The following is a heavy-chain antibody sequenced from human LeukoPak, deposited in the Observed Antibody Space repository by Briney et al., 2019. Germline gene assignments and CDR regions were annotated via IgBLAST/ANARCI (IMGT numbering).Heavy chain of an antibody. J-gene: IGHJ4*02. V-gene: IGHV4-39*01. CDR1: GGSIVSSRNFY. CDR3: ARQVSTDYFDY. CDR2: IYYNANM. D-gene: IGHD3-16*02. Sequence: SETLSLTCTVSGGSIVSSRNFYWGWIRQPPGKGLQWIGNIYYNANMYSNPSLTSPITMSVDTSKNQFSLKLTSVTASDTAVYYCARQVSTDYFDYWGQGVLVTVSS.